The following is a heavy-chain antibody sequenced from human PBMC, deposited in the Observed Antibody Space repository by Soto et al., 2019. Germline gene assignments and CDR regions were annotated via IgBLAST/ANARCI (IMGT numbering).Heavy chain of an antibody. CDR3: AREGSPNCGGDCYYGMDV. J-gene: IGHJ6*02. D-gene: IGHD2-21*01. CDR1: GGTFSSYA. CDR2: IIPIFGTA. V-gene: IGHV1-69*01. Sequence: QVQLVQSGAEVKKPGSSVKVSCKASGGTFSSYAISWVRQAPGQGLEWMGGIIPIFGTANYAQKFQGRVTITADESTSTADMELSSLRSEDTAVYYCAREGSPNCGGDCYYGMDVWGQGTTVTVSS.